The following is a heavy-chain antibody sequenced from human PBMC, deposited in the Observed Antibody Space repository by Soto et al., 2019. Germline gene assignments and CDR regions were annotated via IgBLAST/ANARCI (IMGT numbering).Heavy chain of an antibody. CDR3: AKDRKGTAMGQYYFDY. CDR1: GFTFSSYA. J-gene: IGHJ4*02. CDR2: ISGSGGST. Sequence: GGSLRLSCAASGFTFSSYAMSWVRQAPGKGLEWVSAISGSGGSTYYADSVKGRFTISRDNSTNTLYLQMTSLRAEDTAVYYCAKDRKGTAMGQYYFDYWGQGTLVTVSS. D-gene: IGHD5-18*01. V-gene: IGHV3-23*01.